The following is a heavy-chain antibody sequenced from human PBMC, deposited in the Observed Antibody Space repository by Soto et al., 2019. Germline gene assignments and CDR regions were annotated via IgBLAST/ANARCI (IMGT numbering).Heavy chain of an antibody. Sequence: EVKLVESGGALVQPGGSLRLSCTASGFDFSGSEMNWFRQAPGKGLEWVAYITGSGGVMFHADSVKGRFSISSDNAKNSLFLEMSDLTADDTGVYYCAKVAPFILGSPFWGQGTLVTVSS. CDR2: ITGSGGVM. J-gene: IGHJ4*02. D-gene: IGHD2-21*01. V-gene: IGHV3-48*03. CDR1: GFDFSGSE. CDR3: AKVAPFILGSPF.